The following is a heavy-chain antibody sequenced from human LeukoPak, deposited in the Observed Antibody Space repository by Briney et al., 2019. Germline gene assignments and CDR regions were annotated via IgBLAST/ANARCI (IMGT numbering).Heavy chain of an antibody. J-gene: IGHJ4*02. CDR2: INPDGSQK. CDR1: EFTFRTYA. Sequence: GGSLRLSCAASEFTFRTYAMGWVRQAPGKGLEWVASINPDGSQKYYLDSVKGRFTISRDNTKNSLYLQMYSLGAEDTAVYYCARLLGTATTYDYWGQGTLVTVSS. D-gene: IGHD5-24*01. CDR3: ARLLGTATTYDY. V-gene: IGHV3-7*01.